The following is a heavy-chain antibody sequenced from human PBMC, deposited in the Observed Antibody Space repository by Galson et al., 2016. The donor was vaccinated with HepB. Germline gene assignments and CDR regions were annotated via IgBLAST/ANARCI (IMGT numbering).Heavy chain of an antibody. V-gene: IGHV3-30*04. Sequence: SLRLSCAASGFTFRVYPMHWVRQAPGKGLEWVAVISYDATNKLYADSVKGRFTISRDNSNNTLYLQVNSLRAEDTALYFCARYSDSWAPFDYWGQGSLVTVSS. CDR2: ISYDATNK. CDR1: GFTFRVYP. D-gene: IGHD6-13*01. CDR3: ARYSDSWAPFDY. J-gene: IGHJ4*02.